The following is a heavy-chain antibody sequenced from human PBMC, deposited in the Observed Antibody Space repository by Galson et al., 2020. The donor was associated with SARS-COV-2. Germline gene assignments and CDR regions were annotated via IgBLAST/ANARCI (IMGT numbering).Heavy chain of an antibody. CDR3: ARLPVVRGVDY. V-gene: IGHV4-59*01. J-gene: IGHJ4*02. CDR1: GDSINIYY. CDR2: LYYGGKT. Sequence: ASETLSLTCTVSGDSINIYYWSWIRQPPGKGLEWIGYLYYGGKTNYNPSLKNRVTISVDTSKSQFSLTLSSVTAADTAMYYCARLPVVRGVDYWGQGIPVTVSS. D-gene: IGHD3-10*01.